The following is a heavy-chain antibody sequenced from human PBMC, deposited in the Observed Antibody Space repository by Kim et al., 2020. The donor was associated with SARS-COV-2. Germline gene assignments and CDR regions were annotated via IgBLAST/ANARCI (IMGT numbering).Heavy chain of an antibody. D-gene: IGHD5-18*01. Sequence: ASVKVSCKASGYTFTGYYMHWVRQAPGQGLEWMGWINPNSGGTNYAQKFQGRVTMTRDTSISTAYMELSRLRSDDTAVYYCAREGSRGYSYGSFAGGVSSGMDVWGQGTTVTVSS. CDR2: INPNSGGT. CDR1: GYTFTGYY. J-gene: IGHJ6*02. CDR3: AREGSRGYSYGSFAGGVSSGMDV. V-gene: IGHV1-2*02.